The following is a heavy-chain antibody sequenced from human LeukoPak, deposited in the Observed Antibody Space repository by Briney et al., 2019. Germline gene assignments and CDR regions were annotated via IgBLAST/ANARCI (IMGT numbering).Heavy chain of an antibody. J-gene: IGHJ6*03. V-gene: IGHV1-69*05. Sequence: ASVKLSCKSSGGTFSSYAISWVRDAPGQGLEWMGGIIPIFGTANYAQKLQGRVTMTTDTSTRTDYMELRSLRSDDTAVSYCASCREVRHQGAGYYLDVWGERTAVTVSS. CDR3: ASCREVRHQGAGYYLDV. D-gene: IGHD5-24*01. CDR2: IIPIFGTA. CDR1: GGTFSSYA.